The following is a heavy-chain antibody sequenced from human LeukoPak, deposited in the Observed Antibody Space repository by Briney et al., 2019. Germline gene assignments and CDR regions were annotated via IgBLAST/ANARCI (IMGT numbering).Heavy chain of an antibody. CDR1: GDSISSGTSY. CDR3: VTAVVTPGRFDY. CDR2: IFHSGST. D-gene: IGHD3-10*01. V-gene: IGHV4-39*01. J-gene: IGHJ4*02. Sequence: SETLSLICTVSGDSISSGTSYWGWIRQPPGKGLEWIGNIFHSGSTYYNPSLQSRVTISVDTSKNQFSLKLSSVTAADTAVYYCVTAVVTPGRFDYWGQGTLVTVSS.